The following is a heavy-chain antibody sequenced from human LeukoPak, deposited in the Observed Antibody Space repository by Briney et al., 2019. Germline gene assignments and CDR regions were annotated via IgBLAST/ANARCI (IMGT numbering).Heavy chain of an antibody. D-gene: IGHD2/OR15-2a*01. CDR3: ARGGSLYDASYYYFLDV. J-gene: IGHJ6*03. CDR2: IDTAGDR. V-gene: IGHV3-13*01. CDR1: GFTFRNYD. Sequence: GGPLRLSCAASGFTFRNYDMHWVRQASGKGLEWVSAIDTAGDRSYPVSVKGRFTISRENDKNSLFLQMNNLSAGDAAVYYCARGGSLYDASYYYFLDVWGKGTRVTVSS.